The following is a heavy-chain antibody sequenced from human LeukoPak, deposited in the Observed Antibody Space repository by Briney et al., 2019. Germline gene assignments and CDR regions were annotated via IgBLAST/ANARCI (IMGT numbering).Heavy chain of an antibody. CDR3: ARDGSGWYPPYWYFDL. J-gene: IGHJ2*01. D-gene: IGHD6-19*01. Sequence: GRSLRLSCAASGFTFSSYGMHWVRQAPGKGLEWVAVMWYDGSNKYYAGSVKGRFTISRDNSENTLYLQMNSLRAEDTAVYYCARDGSGWYPPYWYFDLWGRGTLVTVSS. V-gene: IGHV3-33*01. CDR2: MWYDGSNK. CDR1: GFTFSSYG.